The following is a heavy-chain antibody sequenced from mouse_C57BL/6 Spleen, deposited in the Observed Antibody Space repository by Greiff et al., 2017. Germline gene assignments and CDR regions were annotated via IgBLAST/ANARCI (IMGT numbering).Heavy chain of an antibody. D-gene: IGHD1-1*01. CDR2: INPSTGGT. V-gene: IGHV1-42*01. J-gene: IGHJ4*01. CDR3: IFIYTVVAYPYYYAMDY. Sequence: VQLKQSVPELVKPGASVKISCKASGYSFTGYYMNWVKQSPEKSLEWIGEINPSTGGTTYNQKFKAKATLTVDKSSSTAYMQLTSLTSEDSSVSYCIFIYTVVAYPYYYAMDYWGQGTSVTVSS. CDR1: GYSFTGYY.